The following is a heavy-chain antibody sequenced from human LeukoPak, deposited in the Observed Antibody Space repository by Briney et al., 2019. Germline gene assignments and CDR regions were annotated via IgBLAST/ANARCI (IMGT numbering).Heavy chain of an antibody. CDR1: GFTFDDYG. J-gene: IGHJ6*03. Sequence: GGSLRLSCAASGFTFDDYGMSWVRQAPGKGLEWVSGINWNGGSTGYADSVKGRFTISRDNAKNSLYLQMNSLRAEDTAVYYCARILRGRSYYYYYMDVWGKGTTVTVSS. CDR3: ARILRGRSYYYYYMDV. D-gene: IGHD3-10*01. V-gene: IGHV3-20*04. CDR2: INWNGGST.